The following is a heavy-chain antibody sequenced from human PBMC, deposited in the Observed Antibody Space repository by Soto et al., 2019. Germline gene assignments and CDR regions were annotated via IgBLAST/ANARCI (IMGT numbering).Heavy chain of an antibody. CDR3: ARVEHGYYKTYYYYHGMDA. CDR2: IIPIFGTA. D-gene: IGHD3-9*01. V-gene: IGHV1-69*13. Sequence: GASVKVSCKASGGTFSSYAISWGRQAPGQGLEWMGGIIPIFGTANYAQKFQGSVTITADESTSTAYMELSSLRSEDTAVYYCARVEHGYYKTYYYYHGMDAWGPGTTVTVYS. CDR1: GGTFSSYA. J-gene: IGHJ6*02.